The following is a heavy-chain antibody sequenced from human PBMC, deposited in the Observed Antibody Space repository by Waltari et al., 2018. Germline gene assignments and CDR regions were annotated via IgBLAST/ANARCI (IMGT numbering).Heavy chain of an antibody. CDR3: ARQSVTRIADAFDI. Sequence: VKLGESGGGLVKPGGSLRLSCGASGFTLSHYDMSWIRQAPGKGLECVSYISSIVSTIYYADAVKGRFTISRDNAKNSLYLQMNSLRAEDTAVYYCARQSVTRIADAFDIWGQGTMVTGSS. D-gene: IGHD4-17*01. J-gene: IGHJ3*02. CDR1: GFTLSHYD. V-gene: IGHV3-11*04. CDR2: ISSIVSTI.